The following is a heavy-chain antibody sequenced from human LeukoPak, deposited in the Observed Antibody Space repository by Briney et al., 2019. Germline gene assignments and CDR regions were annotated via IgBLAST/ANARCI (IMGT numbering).Heavy chain of an antibody. J-gene: IGHJ4*02. CDR2: IRGKVYSYET. Sequence: GGSLRLSCAASGFIFSGSAIHWVRQASGKGPEWVGRIRGKVYSYETTYAASVKGRFTIPRIDSNNTAYLQMNSLNTDNTAVYYCTTMSTAEGFDYWGQGTLVTVSS. D-gene: IGHD1-14*01. V-gene: IGHV3-73*01. CDR1: GFIFSGSA. CDR3: TTMSTAEGFDY.